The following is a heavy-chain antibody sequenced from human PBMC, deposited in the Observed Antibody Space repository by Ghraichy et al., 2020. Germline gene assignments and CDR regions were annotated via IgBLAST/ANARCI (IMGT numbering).Heavy chain of an antibody. CDR1: GFTFSGSA. D-gene: IGHD2-8*01. CDR3: TRPGGTIGVGDY. V-gene: IGHV3-73*01. CDR2: IRSKANSYAT. J-gene: IGHJ4*02. Sequence: GGVLRLSCAASGFTFSGSAMHWVRQASGKGLEWVGRIRSKANSYATAYAASVKGRFTISRDDSKNTAYLQMNSLKTEDTAVYYCTRPGGTIGVGDYWGQGTLVTVSS.